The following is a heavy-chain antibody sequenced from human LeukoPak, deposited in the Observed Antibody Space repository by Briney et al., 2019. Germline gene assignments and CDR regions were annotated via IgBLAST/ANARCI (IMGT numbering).Heavy chain of an antibody. CDR2: VFDSGRT. CDR3: TTIKRGNIFGYFDF. CDR1: GGSMTTHH. V-gene: IGHV4-59*11. Sequence: SETLSLTCTVSGGSMTTHHWNWIRQTPGKGLEGIGYVFDSGRTKENPSLKSQVTLSADTSKNQLSLRLSSVTAADTAVYYCTTIKRGNIFGYFDFWGQGILVTVSS. J-gene: IGHJ4*02. D-gene: IGHD5-18*01.